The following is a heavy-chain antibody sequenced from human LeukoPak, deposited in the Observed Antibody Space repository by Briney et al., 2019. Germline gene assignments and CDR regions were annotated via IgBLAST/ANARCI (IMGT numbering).Heavy chain of an antibody. CDR1: GFTLSSYV. J-gene: IGHJ4*02. Sequence: HPGGSLRLSCAAPGFTLSSYVMISGRQAPGEGLEWVSSISAGGGSTNYADSVKGRFIISRDNSKNTLYLQMNSLRAEDTAVYYCAAGKYYFDYWAQGTLVTVSS. CDR3: AAGKYYFDY. CDR2: ISAGGGST. V-gene: IGHV3-23*01.